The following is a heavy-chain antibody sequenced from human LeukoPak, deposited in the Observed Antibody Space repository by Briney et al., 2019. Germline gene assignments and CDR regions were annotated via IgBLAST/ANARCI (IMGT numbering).Heavy chain of an antibody. D-gene: IGHD4-17*01. J-gene: IGHJ6*02. V-gene: IGHV1-69*13. CDR2: IIPIFGTA. CDR3: ARARYYGDYVYYYYYGMDV. Sequence: GASVKVSCKASGGTFSSYAISWVRQAPGQGLGWMGGIIPIFGTANYAQKFQGRVTITADESTSTAYMELSSLRSEDTAVYYCARARYYGDYVYYYYYGMDVWGQGTTVTVSS. CDR1: GGTFSSYA.